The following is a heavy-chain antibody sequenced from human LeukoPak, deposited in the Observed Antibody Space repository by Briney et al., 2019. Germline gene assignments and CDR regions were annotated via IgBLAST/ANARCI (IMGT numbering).Heavy chain of an antibody. CDR3: ARVNRAVAAALDY. CDR2: IYHSGST. V-gene: IGHV4-59*01. CDR1: GGSIYTYY. Sequence: SEPLSLTCSVSGGSIYTYYWSWIRQSPGKGLEWIGYIYHSGSTNYNPSLKSRVTISVDTSKNQFSLKLSSVTAADTAVYYCARVNRAVAAALDYWGQGTLVTVPS. D-gene: IGHD6-13*01. J-gene: IGHJ4*02.